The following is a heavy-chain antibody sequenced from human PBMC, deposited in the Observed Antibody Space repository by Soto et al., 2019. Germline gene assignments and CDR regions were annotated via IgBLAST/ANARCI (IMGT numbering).Heavy chain of an antibody. CDR2: IKQDGSEK. V-gene: IGHV3-7*01. J-gene: IGHJ4*02. D-gene: IGHD3-3*01. CDR3: AREGPYYDFWSGYYNY. Sequence: GGSLRLSCAASGFTFSSYWMSWVRQAPGKGLEWVANIKQDGSEKYYVDSVKGRFTISRDNAKNSLYLQMNSLRAEDTAVYYCAREGPYYDFWSGYYNYWGQGTLVTVSS. CDR1: GFTFSSYW.